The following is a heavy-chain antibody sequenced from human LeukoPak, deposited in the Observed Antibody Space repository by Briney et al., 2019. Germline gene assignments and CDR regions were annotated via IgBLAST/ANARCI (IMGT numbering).Heavy chain of an antibody. CDR2: INPNSGGT. Sequence: ASVKGSCKASGYTFTGYYMHWVRQAPGQGLEWMGWINPNSGGTNYAQKFQGRVTMTRDTSISTAYMELSSLRSEDTAVYYCARGLPTPPYYDFWSGYYTGSWYNWFDPWGQGTLVTVSS. V-gene: IGHV1-2*02. CDR1: GYTFTGYY. CDR3: ARGLPTPPYYDFWSGYYTGSWYNWFDP. D-gene: IGHD3-3*01. J-gene: IGHJ5*02.